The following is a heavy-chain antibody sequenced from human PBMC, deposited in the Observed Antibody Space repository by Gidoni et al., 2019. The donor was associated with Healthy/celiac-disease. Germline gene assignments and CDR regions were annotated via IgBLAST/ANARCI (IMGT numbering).Heavy chain of an antibody. V-gene: IGHV1-69*02. D-gene: IGHD3-10*01. J-gene: IGHJ6*02. CDR3: ASWYYYGSGSYYNGEDYYYGMDV. Sequence: QVQLVQSGAEVKKPGSSVKVSCKASGGTFSSYTISWVRQAPGQGVEWMGRIIPILGIANYAQKFQGRVTITADKSTSTAYMELSSLRSEDTAVYYCASWYYYGSGSYYNGEDYYYGMDVWGQGTTVTVSS. CDR2: IIPILGIA. CDR1: GGTFSSYT.